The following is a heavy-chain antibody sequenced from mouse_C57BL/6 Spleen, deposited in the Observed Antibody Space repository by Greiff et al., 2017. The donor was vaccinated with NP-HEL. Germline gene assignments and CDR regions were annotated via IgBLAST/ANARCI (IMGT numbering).Heavy chain of an antibody. J-gene: IGHJ2*01. V-gene: IGHV1-69*01. Sequence: VQLQQSGAELVMPGASVKLSCKASGYTFTSYWMHWVKQRPGQGLEWIGEIDPSDSYTNYNQKFKGKSTLTVDKSSSTAYMQLSSLTSEDSAVYYCARGGTLGGGFDYWGQGTTLTVSS. CDR1: GYTFTSYW. CDR2: IDPSDSYT. CDR3: ARGGTLGGGFDY. D-gene: IGHD3-3*01.